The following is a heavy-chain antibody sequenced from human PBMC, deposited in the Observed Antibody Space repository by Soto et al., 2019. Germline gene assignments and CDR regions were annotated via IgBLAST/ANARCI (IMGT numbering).Heavy chain of an antibody. CDR3: ARENVRIVGATTGYYYYGMDV. Sequence: ASVKVSCKASGYTFTSYTISWVRQAPGQGLEWMGRIIPILGIANYAQKFQGRVTITADKSTSTAYMELSSLRSEDTAVYYCARENVRIVGATTGYYYYGMDVWGQGTTVTVSS. J-gene: IGHJ6*02. CDR2: IIPILGIA. V-gene: IGHV1-69*04. CDR1: GYTFTSYT. D-gene: IGHD1-26*01.